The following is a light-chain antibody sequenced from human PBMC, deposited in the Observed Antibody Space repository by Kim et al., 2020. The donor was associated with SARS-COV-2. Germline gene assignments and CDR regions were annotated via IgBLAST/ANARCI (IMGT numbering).Light chain of an antibody. CDR2: KDS. V-gene: IGLV3-25*03. CDR1: PVQKQY. Sequence: PGQTARIPCSGDPVQKQYAYWYRHKPGQAPVLVIYKDSGRPSGIPERFSGSSSGTTVTLTISGVQAEDEDDYYCQSADSSGTYKVFGGGTQLTVL. J-gene: IGLJ2*01. CDR3: QSADSSGTYKV.